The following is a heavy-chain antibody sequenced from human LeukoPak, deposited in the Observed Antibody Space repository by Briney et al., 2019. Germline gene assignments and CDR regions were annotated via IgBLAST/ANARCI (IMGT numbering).Heavy chain of an antibody. Sequence: GGSLRLSCAASGFTFSSYWMSWVHQAPGKGLEWVANIKQDGSEKYYVDSVKGRFTIPRDNAKNSLYLQMNSLRAEDTAVYYCARGVVPYYFDYWGQGTLVTVSS. V-gene: IGHV3-7*03. CDR2: IKQDGSEK. CDR1: GFTFSSYW. J-gene: IGHJ4*02. D-gene: IGHD2-15*01. CDR3: ARGVVPYYFDY.